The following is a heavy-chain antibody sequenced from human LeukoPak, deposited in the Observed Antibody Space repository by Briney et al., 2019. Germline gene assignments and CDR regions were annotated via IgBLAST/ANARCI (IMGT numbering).Heavy chain of an antibody. D-gene: IGHD6-19*01. Sequence: NPSETLSLTCTVSGGSISSSSYYWGWIRQPPGKGLEWIGSIYYSGSTYYNPSLKSRVTISVDTSKNQFSLKLSSVTAADTAVYYCARHEGDLWPVPFDYWGQGTLVTVSS. CDR3: ARHEGDLWPVPFDY. V-gene: IGHV4-39*01. CDR2: IYYSGST. J-gene: IGHJ4*02. CDR1: GGSISSSSYY.